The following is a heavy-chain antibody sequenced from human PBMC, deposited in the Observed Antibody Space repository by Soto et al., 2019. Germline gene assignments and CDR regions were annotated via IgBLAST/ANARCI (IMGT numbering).Heavy chain of an antibody. J-gene: IGHJ3*02. CDR2: ISWNSGSI. CDR1: GFTFDDYA. Sequence: ESGGGLVQPGRSLRLSCAASGFTFDDYAMHWVRQAPGKGLEWVSGISWNSGSIGYADSVKGRFTISRDNAKNSLYLQMNSLRAEDTALYYCAAEDDAFDIWGQGTMVTVSS. V-gene: IGHV3-9*01. CDR3: AAEDDAFDI.